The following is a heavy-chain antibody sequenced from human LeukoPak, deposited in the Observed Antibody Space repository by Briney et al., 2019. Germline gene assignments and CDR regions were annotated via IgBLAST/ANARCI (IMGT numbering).Heavy chain of an antibody. Sequence: GGSLRLSCAASGFTVSSNYMSWVRQAPGKGLAWVSVIYSGGSTYYADSVKGRFTISRDNSKNTLYLQMNSLRAEDTAVYYCASPRVVVGYYMDVWGKGTTVTVSS. CDR2: IYSGGST. D-gene: IGHD2-15*01. CDR3: ASPRVVVGYYMDV. J-gene: IGHJ6*03. V-gene: IGHV3-66*02. CDR1: GFTVSSNY.